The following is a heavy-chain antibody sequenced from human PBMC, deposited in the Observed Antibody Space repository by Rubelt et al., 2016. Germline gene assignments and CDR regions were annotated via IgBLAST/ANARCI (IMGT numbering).Heavy chain of an antibody. J-gene: IGHJ6*02. CDR1: GGSFSGYY. Sequence: QVQLQQWGAGLLKPSETLSLTCAVYGGSFSGYYWSWIRQPPGKGLEWIGEIHHSASTTYNPSLKGRVTISVDTAKNQSCLKLSSGTAGDTAGYYCARGRRGSSSWLGRDYYGMDVWGQGTTVTVSS. CDR3: ARGRRGSSSWLGRDYYGMDV. D-gene: IGHD6-13*01. V-gene: IGHV4-34*01. CDR2: IHHSAST.